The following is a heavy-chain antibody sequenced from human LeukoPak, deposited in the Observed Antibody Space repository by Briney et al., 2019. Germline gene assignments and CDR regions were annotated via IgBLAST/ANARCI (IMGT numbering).Heavy chain of an antibody. Sequence: GGSLRLSCAGSGFTFSNYWMHWVRQGPGKGLVWVSRINGAGSSTSYADSVKGRFTISRDNAKNTLFLQMNSLRADDTAVYYCARDYMYQAYLWGQGTLVTVSS. CDR1: GFTFSNYW. V-gene: IGHV3-74*01. CDR2: INGAGSST. J-gene: IGHJ5*02. CDR3: ARDYMYQAYL. D-gene: IGHD2-2*01.